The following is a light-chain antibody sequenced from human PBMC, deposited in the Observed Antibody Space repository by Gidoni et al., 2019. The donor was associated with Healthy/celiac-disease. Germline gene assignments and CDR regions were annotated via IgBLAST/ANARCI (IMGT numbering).Light chain of an antibody. J-gene: IGKJ1*01. V-gene: IGKV1-5*03. CDR2: KAS. CDR3: QQYNSYSGT. CDR1: QSISSW. Sequence: DFQMTQSPSTLSASVGDRVTITCRASQSISSWLAWYQQKPGKAPKLLIYKASSLESGVPSRFSGSGSGTKFTLTISSLQPDDFATYYCQQYNSYSGTFGQGTKVEIK.